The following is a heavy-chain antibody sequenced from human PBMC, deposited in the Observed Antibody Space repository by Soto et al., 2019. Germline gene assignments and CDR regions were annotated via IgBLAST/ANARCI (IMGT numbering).Heavy chain of an antibody. V-gene: IGHV4-59*01. CDR1: GGSMNNYY. D-gene: IGHD3-22*01. CDR2: ISYMGTT. Sequence: PSETLSLTCTVSGGSMNNYYWSWIRQAPGKGLQYIGYISYMGTTNYNPSLKSRVTISVDTSKNQFSLKLTSVTAADTALYYCTKSRGGYVNSGYYGGDYDYWGRGTLVTVFS. CDR3: TKSRGGYVNSGYYGGDYDY. J-gene: IGHJ4*02.